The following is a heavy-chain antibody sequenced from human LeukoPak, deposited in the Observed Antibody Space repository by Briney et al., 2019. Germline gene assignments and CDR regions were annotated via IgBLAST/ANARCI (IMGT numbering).Heavy chain of an antibody. J-gene: IGHJ4*02. V-gene: IGHV3-30*02. CDR1: GFTFSSYG. D-gene: IGHD1-14*01. CDR3: AKSRAEYRGGFDY. CDR2: IRYDGSNK. Sequence: PGGSLRLSCAASGFTFSSYGMHWVRQAPGRGLEWVAFIRYDGSNKYYADSVKGRFTISRDNSKNTLYLQMNSLRAEDTAVYYCAKSRAEYRGGFDYWGQGTLVTVSS.